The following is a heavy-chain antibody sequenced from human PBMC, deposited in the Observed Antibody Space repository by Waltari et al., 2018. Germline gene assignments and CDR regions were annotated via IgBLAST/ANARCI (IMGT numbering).Heavy chain of an antibody. Sequence: ESQLVESGGTLVRPGGSLRLSCPVSGFSLSDHCMSWVRQAPGKGLEWVASINQDGETDYVDSVKGRFTISRDTAKNSLYLLLNTLGADDSGVYFCASDPTLFGIRQNYFDSWGQGTQVTVSS. CDR2: INQDGET. J-gene: IGHJ4*02. CDR1: GFSLSDHC. V-gene: IGHV3-7*04. CDR3: ASDPTLFGIRQNYFDS. D-gene: IGHD3-3*01.